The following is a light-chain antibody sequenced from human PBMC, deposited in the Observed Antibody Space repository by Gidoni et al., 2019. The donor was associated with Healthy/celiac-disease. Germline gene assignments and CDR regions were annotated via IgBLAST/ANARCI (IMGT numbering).Light chain of an antibody. CDR2: YES. Sequence: ALTQPPPTSVVTGKTARITGWGNDFGSKSVHCYQQQPGQAPVLVIYYESDRPSWILERFSGANSGNKATLTISSGEAGDEADDYCQGWDSSSDHHFVFGGGTKLTVL. CDR1: DFGSKS. V-gene: IGLV3-21*04. J-gene: IGLJ2*01. CDR3: QGWDSSSDHHFV.